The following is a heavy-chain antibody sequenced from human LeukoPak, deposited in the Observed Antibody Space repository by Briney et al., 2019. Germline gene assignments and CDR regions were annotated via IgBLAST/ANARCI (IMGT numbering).Heavy chain of an antibody. CDR3: ARESEYSSSNYYYYGMDV. CDR2: IYTSGST. D-gene: IGHD6-6*01. Sequence: SQTLSLTCTVSGGSISSGSYYWSWIRQPAGTGLDWIGRIYTSGSTNYNPSLKSRVTISVDTSKNQFSLKLSSVTAADTAVYYCARESEYSSSNYYYYGMDVWGQGTTVTVSS. J-gene: IGHJ6*02. V-gene: IGHV4-61*02. CDR1: GGSISSGSYY.